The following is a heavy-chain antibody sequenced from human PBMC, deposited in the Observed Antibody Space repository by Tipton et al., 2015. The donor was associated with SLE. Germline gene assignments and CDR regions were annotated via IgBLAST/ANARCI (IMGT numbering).Heavy chain of an antibody. CDR3: ARSVTPAAIGWFDP. Sequence: TLSLTCTVSGDSISTYYWSWIRQPPGKGLEWIGSIYRSGSTYYTPSLRSRVTISLDTSMNQFSLDLSSVTAADTAVYYCARSVTPAAIGWFDPWGQGTLVTVSS. CDR1: GDSISTYY. V-gene: IGHV4-4*09. J-gene: IGHJ5*02. CDR2: IYRSGST. D-gene: IGHD2-2*01.